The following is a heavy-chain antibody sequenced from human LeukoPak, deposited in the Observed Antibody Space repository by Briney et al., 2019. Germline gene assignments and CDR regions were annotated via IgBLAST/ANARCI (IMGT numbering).Heavy chain of an antibody. D-gene: IGHD6-25*01. CDR2: IYTSGST. CDR3: ARSSVNYYYYMDV. CDR1: GGSISSGSYY. J-gene: IGHJ6*03. V-gene: IGHV4-61*02. Sequence: SETLSLTCTVSGGSISSGSYYWSWIRQPAGQGLEWIGRIYTSGSTNYNPSLKSRVTISVDTSKNQFSLKLSSWTAAYTAVYYCARSSVNYYYYMDVWGKGTTVTVSS.